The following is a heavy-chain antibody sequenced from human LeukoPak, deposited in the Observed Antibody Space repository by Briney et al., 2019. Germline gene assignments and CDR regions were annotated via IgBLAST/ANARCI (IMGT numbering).Heavy chain of an antibody. CDR2: INHSGST. D-gene: IGHD6-19*01. CDR1: GGSFSGYY. CDR3: ARGQRGIAVAGRPYYFDY. V-gene: IGHV4-34*01. J-gene: IGHJ4*02. Sequence: SETLSLTCAVYGGSFSGYYWSWIRQPPGKGLEWIGEINHSGSTNYNPSLKSRVTISVDTSKNQFSLKLSSVTAADTAVYYCARGQRGIAVAGRPYYFDYWGQGTLVTVSS.